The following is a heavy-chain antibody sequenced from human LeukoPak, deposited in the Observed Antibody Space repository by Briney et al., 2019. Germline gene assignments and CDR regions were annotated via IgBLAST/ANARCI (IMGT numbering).Heavy chain of an antibody. CDR3: TKLKGWYGEGFFDY. Sequence: PGGSLRLSCAASGFTVSSNYMSWVRQPAGKGLEWVSVLYSGGATFYADSVKGRFTISRDTSKNTLYLQMNDLRADDTAVYYCTKLKGWYGEGFFDYWGQGTLSPSPQ. D-gene: IGHD6-19*01. CDR2: LYSGGAT. V-gene: IGHV3-53*01. J-gene: IGHJ4*02. CDR1: GFTVSSNY.